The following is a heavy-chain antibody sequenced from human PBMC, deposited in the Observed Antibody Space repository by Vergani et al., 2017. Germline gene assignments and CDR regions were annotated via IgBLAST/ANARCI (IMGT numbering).Heavy chain of an antibody. V-gene: IGHV3-30-3*01. J-gene: IGHJ4*02. Sequence: QVQLVESGGGVVQPGRSLRLSCAASGFTFSSYAMHWVRQAPGKGLEWVAVISYDGSNKYYADSVEGRFTISRDNSKNTLYLQMNSLRAEDTAVYYCAREGVRRNRAILDYWGQGTLVTVSS. D-gene: IGHD1-14*01. CDR1: GFTFSSYA. CDR2: ISYDGSNK. CDR3: AREGVRRNRAILDY.